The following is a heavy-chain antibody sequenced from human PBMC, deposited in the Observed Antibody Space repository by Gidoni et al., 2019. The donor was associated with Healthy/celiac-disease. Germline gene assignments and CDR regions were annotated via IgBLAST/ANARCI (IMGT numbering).Heavy chain of an antibody. CDR2: FYYSGST. V-gene: IGHV4-59*01. CDR1: GGSICSYF. Sequence: QVQLQESGPGLAKPSETLSLTCTVPGGSICSYFWSWIRQPPGKGLEWIGYFYYSGSTNYNPSLKSRVTMSVDTSKNQFSLKLSSVTAADTAVYYCARDLPRPNFYYYGMDVWGQGTTVTVSS. CDR3: ARDLPRPNFYYYGMDV. J-gene: IGHJ6*02.